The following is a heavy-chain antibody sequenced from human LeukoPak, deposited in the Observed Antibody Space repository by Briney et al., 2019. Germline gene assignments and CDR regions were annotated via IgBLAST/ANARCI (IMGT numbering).Heavy chain of an antibody. CDR2: VSYDGGNK. D-gene: IGHD6-13*01. V-gene: IGHV3-30*04. CDR3: ATGIAAAGPDYFDF. Sequence: PGGSLRLSCAASGFTFSTYAIHWVRQAPGKGLEWVAVVSYDGGNKYYADSVKGRFTISRDNSKNTLYLQMNSLRAEDTAVYYCATGIAAAGPDYFDFWGQGTLVTVSS. J-gene: IGHJ4*02. CDR1: GFTFSTYA.